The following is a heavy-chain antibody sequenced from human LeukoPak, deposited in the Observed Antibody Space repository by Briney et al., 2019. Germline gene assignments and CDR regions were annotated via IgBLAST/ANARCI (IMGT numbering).Heavy chain of an antibody. Sequence: SQTLSLTCSASGGSISSGSYYWSWIRQHPGKGLEWIVYIYYSGSTYYNPSLKSRVTISVDTYKNQFSLKLNSVTAADTAVYYCARLYDSFRAFDIWGQGTIITVSS. D-gene: IGHD2-8*01. CDR3: ARLYDSFRAFDI. V-gene: IGHV4-31*03. CDR1: GGSISSGSYY. CDR2: IYYSGST. J-gene: IGHJ3*02.